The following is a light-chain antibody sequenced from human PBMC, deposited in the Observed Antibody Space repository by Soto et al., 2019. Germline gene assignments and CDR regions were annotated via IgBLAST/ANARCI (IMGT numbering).Light chain of an antibody. CDR2: GAS. J-gene: IGKJ4*01. V-gene: IGKV3-15*01. Sequence: EIVMTQSPVTLSVSPRERVTLSCRASQSVSSNLAWYQQKPGQAPRLLIFGASTRATGIPARFSGSGSGTEFTLTISSLQSEDFAVYYCQQYNNWPPLTFGGGTKVEIK. CDR3: QQYNNWPPLT. CDR1: QSVSSN.